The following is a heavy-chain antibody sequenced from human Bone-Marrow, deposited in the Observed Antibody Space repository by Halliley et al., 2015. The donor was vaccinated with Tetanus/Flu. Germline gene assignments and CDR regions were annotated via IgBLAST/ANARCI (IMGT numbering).Heavy chain of an antibody. CDR1: GFTFSSFG. CDR3: ARHYYDSSGSYSESDAFDI. D-gene: IGHD3-22*01. J-gene: IGHJ3*02. V-gene: IGHV3-30-3*01. Sequence: SLRLSCEVPGFTFSSFGFHWVRQAPGKGLEWVALISFDGDNRLYADSVKGRFTVSRDNSKNSLYLQLNSLIADDTAVYYCARHYYDSSGSYSESDAFDIWGQGTLVTVSS. CDR2: ISFDGDNR.